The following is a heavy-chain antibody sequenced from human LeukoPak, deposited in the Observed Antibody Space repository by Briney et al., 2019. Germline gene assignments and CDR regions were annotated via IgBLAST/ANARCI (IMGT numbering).Heavy chain of an antibody. V-gene: IGHV3-30*18. Sequence: QPGRSLRLSCVGSGFTFSNYGMQWVRQAPGKGLEWLTVISYEGRVSHYADSVKVRFTVYRDNSEKTLFLQMNSMRAEETAMYFCAKEGNAWALHYLDSWGQGTLVTVSS. CDR1: GFTFSNYG. CDR2: ISYEGRVS. CDR3: AKEGNAWALHYLDS. D-gene: IGHD3-16*01. J-gene: IGHJ4*02.